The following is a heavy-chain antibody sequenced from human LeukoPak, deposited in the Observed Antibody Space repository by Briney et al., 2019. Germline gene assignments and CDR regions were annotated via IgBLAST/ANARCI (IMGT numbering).Heavy chain of an antibody. Sequence: ASVKVSCKASGGTFSSYAISWVRQAPGQGLEWMGRIIPILGIANYAQKFQGRVTITADKSTSTAYMELSSLRSDDTAVYYCARVSWSPYWFDPWGQGTLVTVSS. CDR2: IIPILGIA. J-gene: IGHJ5*02. V-gene: IGHV1-69*04. CDR3: ARVSWSPYWFDP. D-gene: IGHD2-8*02. CDR1: GGTFSSYA.